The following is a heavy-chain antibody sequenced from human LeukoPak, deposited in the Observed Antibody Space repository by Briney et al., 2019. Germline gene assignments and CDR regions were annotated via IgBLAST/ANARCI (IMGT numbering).Heavy chain of an antibody. Sequence: ASVKVSCKASGYTFTTYSMHWVRQAPGQGLEWMGIINPSGGSTSYAQKFQGRVTMTRDTSTSTVYMELSSLRSEDTAVYYCARDGIPSSSWSYYYYYYYMDVWGKGTTVTISS. D-gene: IGHD6-13*01. V-gene: IGHV1-46*01. CDR3: ARDGIPSSSWSYYYYYYYMDV. CDR2: INPSGGST. J-gene: IGHJ6*03. CDR1: GYTFTTYS.